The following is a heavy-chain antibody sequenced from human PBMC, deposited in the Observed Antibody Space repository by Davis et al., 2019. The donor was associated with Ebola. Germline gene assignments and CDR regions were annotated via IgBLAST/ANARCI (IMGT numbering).Heavy chain of an antibody. CDR2: VDPNDSHA. CDR3: ARHKTQYVDY. D-gene: IGHD2/OR15-2a*01. CDR1: GYFFSTYY. V-gene: IGHV5-10-1*01. J-gene: IGHJ4*02. Sequence: GESLKISCKASGYFFSTYYIRWLRQMPGKGLEWLGGVDPNDSHASYSPSFQGHVTIYTDKSITPAYLQWSSLRASETDIYYCARHKTQYVDYWGQGTLVTVSS.